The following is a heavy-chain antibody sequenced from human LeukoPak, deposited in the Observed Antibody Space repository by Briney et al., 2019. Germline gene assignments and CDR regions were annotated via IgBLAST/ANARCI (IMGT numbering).Heavy chain of an antibody. CDR3: ARGEDNADEYLREDY. Sequence: ASVKVSCKASGGTFSSYAISWVRQAPGQGLEWMGGIIPIFGTANYAQKFQGRVTITADESTSTAYMELSSLRSEDTAVYYCARGEDNADEYLREDYWGQGILVTVSS. J-gene: IGHJ4*02. CDR1: GGTFSSYA. D-gene: IGHD3-16*01. CDR2: IIPIFGTA. V-gene: IGHV1-69*13.